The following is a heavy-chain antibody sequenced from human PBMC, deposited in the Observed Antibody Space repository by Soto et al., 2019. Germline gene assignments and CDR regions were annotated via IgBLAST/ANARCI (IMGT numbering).Heavy chain of an antibody. J-gene: IGHJ4*02. CDR2: ISGSGGST. V-gene: IGHV3-23*01. Sequence: GGSLRLSXAASGFTFSRYAMSWVRQAPGKGLEWVSAISGSGGSTYYADSVKGRFTISRDNSMNTLFLQMNNLRAEDTAVYYCAKDGPDYYDSSGPVWGQGTLVTVSS. CDR1: GFTFSRYA. CDR3: AKDGPDYYDSSGPV. D-gene: IGHD3-22*01.